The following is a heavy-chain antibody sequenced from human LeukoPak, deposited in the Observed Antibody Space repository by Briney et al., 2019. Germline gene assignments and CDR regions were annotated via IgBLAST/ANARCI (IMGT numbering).Heavy chain of an antibody. CDR3: AREVSDFWSGYSIQYYYYYGMDV. CDR1: GGSIRSSYYY. Sequence: SETLSLTCTVSGGSIRSSYYYWGWIRQPPGKGLEWIGSIYDSGSTYYNPSLKSRVTISVDTSKNQFSLKLSSVTAADTAVYYCAREVSDFWSGYSIQYYYYYGMDVWGQGTTVTVSS. CDR2: IYDSGST. D-gene: IGHD3-3*01. V-gene: IGHV4-39*07. J-gene: IGHJ6*02.